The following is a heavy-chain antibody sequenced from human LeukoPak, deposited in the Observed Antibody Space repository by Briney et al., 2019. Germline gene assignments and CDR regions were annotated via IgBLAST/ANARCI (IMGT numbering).Heavy chain of an antibody. CDR3: AGLVTVAGRYYFDY. V-gene: IGHV3-11*01. J-gene: IGHJ4*02. CDR2: ISSSGSTI. Sequence: PGGSLRLSCAASGFTFSDYYMSWIRQAPGQGLEWVSYISSSGSTIYYADSVKGRFTISRDNAKNSLYLQMNSLRAEDTAVYYCAGLVTVAGRYYFDYWGQGTLVTVSS. CDR1: GFTFSDYY. D-gene: IGHD6-19*01.